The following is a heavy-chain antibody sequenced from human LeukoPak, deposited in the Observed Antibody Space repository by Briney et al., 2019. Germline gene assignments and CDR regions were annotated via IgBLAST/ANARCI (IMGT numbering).Heavy chain of an antibody. V-gene: IGHV1-24*01. Sequence: GASVKVSCKVSGYTLTELSMHWVRQAPGKGLEWMGGFDPEDGETIYAQKFQGRVTMTEDTSTDTAYMELSSLRPEDTAVYYCATVGPYSSGWSSDYWGQGTLVTVSS. D-gene: IGHD6-19*01. CDR2: FDPEDGET. CDR3: ATVGPYSSGWSSDY. CDR1: GYTLTELS. J-gene: IGHJ4*02.